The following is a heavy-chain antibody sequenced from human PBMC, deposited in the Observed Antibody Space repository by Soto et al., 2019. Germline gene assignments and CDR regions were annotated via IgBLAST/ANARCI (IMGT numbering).Heavy chain of an antibody. CDR3: ARGSTVLPV. CDR2: INNGGSA. D-gene: IGHD3-16*01. Sequence: QVQLKQWGAGLVKPSETLSLTCGVSGGSFSGYYWTWIRQPPGKGLEWIGEINNGGSANYNPSLSTRAVLSVDTSRSQFALEMNTMTAADTAVYFCARGSTVLPVWGPGILVTVSS. CDR1: GGSFSGYY. V-gene: IGHV4-34*01. J-gene: IGHJ4*02.